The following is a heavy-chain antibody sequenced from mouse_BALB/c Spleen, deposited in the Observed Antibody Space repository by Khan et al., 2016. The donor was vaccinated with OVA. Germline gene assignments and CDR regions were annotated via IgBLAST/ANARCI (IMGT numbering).Heavy chain of an antibody. Sequence: EVELVESGPGLVKPSQSLSLTCTVTGYSITSGYGWNWIRQFPGNKLEWMGYISYSGSTNYNPSLKSRISITRDTSKNQFFLQLNSVTTEDTATYYCARTARIKYWGQGTTPTVSS. D-gene: IGHD1-2*01. J-gene: IGHJ2*01. CDR1: GYSITSGYG. CDR2: ISYSGST. V-gene: IGHV3-2*02. CDR3: ARTARIKY.